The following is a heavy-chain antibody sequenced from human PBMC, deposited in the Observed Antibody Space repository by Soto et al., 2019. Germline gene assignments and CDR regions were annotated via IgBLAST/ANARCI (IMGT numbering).Heavy chain of an antibody. CDR1: AFPFSSRA. J-gene: IGHJ5*02. Sequence: EVQLLESGGGLVQPGGSLRLSCAASAFPFSSRAMSWVRQAPGKGLEWVSAISGSGTITYYADSVKGRFTISRDTSKNTLYLQMNSLRADDTAVYYCAEWARYCSGADCRAWGQGTLVTVSS. V-gene: IGHV3-23*01. CDR3: AEWARYCSGADCRA. CDR2: ISGSGTIT. D-gene: IGHD2-15*01.